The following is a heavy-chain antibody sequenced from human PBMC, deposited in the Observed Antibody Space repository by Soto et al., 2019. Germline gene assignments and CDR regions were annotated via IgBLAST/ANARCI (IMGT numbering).Heavy chain of an antibody. CDR1: GGTFSSYA. V-gene: IGHV1-69*01. CDR2: IIPIFGTA. CDR3: ARYYYDSSGYYGDLGAFDI. D-gene: IGHD3-22*01. J-gene: IGHJ3*02. Sequence: QVPLVQSGAEVKKPGSSVKVSCKASGGTFSSYAISWVRQAPGQGLEWMGGIIPIFGTANYAQKFQGRVTITADESTSTAYMELSSLRSEDTAVYYCARYYYDSSGYYGDLGAFDIWGQGTMVTVSS.